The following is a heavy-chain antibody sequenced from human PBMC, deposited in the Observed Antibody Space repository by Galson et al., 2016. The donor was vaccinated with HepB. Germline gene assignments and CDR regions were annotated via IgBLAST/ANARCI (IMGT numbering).Heavy chain of an antibody. D-gene: IGHD2-2*01. CDR1: GYTFSTYY. CDR2: IYLNDGDT. Sequence: SVKVSCKASGYTFSTYYMHWVRQVPGQGLEWMGLIYLNDGDTTYAQQFQGRVTMTRDTSPSTLYMELRNLRSEDTAVYYCARHQFQPTFYYYHMDVWGQGTTVTVSS. V-gene: IGHV1-46*01. J-gene: IGHJ6*02. CDR3: ARHQFQPTFYYYHMDV.